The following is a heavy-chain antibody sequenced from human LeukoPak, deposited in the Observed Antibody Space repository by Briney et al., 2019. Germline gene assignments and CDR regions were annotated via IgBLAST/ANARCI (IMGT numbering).Heavy chain of an antibody. J-gene: IGHJ4*02. V-gene: IGHV3-9*03. Sequence: GRSLRLSCAASGFTFDDYAMHWVRQAPGKGLEWVSGINWNSGSIGYADSVKGRFTISRDNARNSLYLQMNSLRAEDMALYYCAKGRNSSSSGSLDYWGQGTLVTVSS. CDR2: INWNSGSI. CDR3: AKGRNSSSSGSLDY. D-gene: IGHD6-6*01. CDR1: GFTFDDYA.